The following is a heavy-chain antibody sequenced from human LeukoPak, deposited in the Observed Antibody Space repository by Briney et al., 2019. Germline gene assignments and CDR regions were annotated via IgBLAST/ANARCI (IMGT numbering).Heavy chain of an antibody. Sequence: PGRSLRLSCVASGFTFSSKSLHWVRQPPGRGLEWVSSISSDGSRKYYGDFVEGRFTVSRDNSMHTLYLQVDTLRAEDTAMYYCAKGDGSGSFLIDYWGQGTLVTVSS. CDR1: GFTFSSKS. J-gene: IGHJ4*02. CDR2: ISSDGSRK. V-gene: IGHV3-30-3*01. CDR3: AKGDGSGSFLIDY. D-gene: IGHD3-10*01.